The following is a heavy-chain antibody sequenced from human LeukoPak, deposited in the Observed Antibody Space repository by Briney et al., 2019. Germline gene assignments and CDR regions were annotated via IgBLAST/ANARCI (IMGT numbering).Heavy chain of an antibody. CDR3: ARGGSGWFHNYDY. Sequence: GESLKISCKGSGYSFTTYWIVWVRQMPGKGLEWMGIIYPGDSDTRYSPSFQGQVTISVDKSISTAFLQWSSLKASDTALYYCARGGSGWFHNYDYWGQGTPVTVSS. CDR2: IYPGDSDT. J-gene: IGHJ4*02. V-gene: IGHV5-51*01. D-gene: IGHD6-19*01. CDR1: GYSFTTYW.